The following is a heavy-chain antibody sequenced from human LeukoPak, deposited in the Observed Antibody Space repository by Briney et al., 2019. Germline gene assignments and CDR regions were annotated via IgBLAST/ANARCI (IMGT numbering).Heavy chain of an antibody. CDR1: GFTFSDYY. J-gene: IGHJ5*02. V-gene: IGHV3-11*01. Sequence: GGSLRLSCAASGFTFSDYYMSWIRQAPGKGLEWVSYISNSGSTIKYADSVKGRFTISRDNAKNSLYLQMNSLRAEDTAVYYCARDNPDSSGSLPWGQGTLVTVSS. CDR3: ARDNPDSSGSLP. D-gene: IGHD3-22*01. CDR2: ISNSGSTI.